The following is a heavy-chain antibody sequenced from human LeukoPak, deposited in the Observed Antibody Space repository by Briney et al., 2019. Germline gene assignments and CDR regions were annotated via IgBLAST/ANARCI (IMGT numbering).Heavy chain of an antibody. J-gene: IGHJ4*02. CDR1: GFTFSAYW. D-gene: IGHD2-2*02. CDR2: ISQDGSDK. Sequence: PGGSLRLSCVASGFTFSAYWMTWVRQAPGKGLEWVANISQDGSDKYYVDSVKGRFTISRDNAKNSAYLQMKSLRAEDAAVYYCARGYPNDYWGQGTVVTVSA. CDR3: ARGYPNDY. V-gene: IGHV3-7*01.